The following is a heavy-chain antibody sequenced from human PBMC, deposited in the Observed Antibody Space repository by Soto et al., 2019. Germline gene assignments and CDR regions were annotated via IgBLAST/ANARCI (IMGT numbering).Heavy chain of an antibody. J-gene: IGHJ6*02. CDR2: INAGNGNT. V-gene: IGHV1-3*01. CDR1: GYTFTSYA. D-gene: IGHD3-22*01. CDR3: ASSYYYDSSGYSSLYYYYGMDV. Sequence: ALVTVSCKASGYTFTSYAVHWVRQANGQRLEWMGWINAGNGNTKYSQMFQGRVTITRDTSASTAYMELSSLRSEDTAVYYCASSYYYDSSGYSSLYYYYGMDVWGQGTTVTVSS.